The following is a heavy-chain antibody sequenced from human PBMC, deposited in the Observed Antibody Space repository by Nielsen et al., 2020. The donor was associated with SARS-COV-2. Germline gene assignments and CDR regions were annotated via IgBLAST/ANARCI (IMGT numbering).Heavy chain of an antibody. CDR2: INHSGST. D-gene: IGHD1-1*01. CDR3: ARGRERTTYPRTYYYDMDV. V-gene: IGHV4-34*01. Sequence: SETLSLTCAVYGGSFSGYSWSWIRQPPGKGLEWIGEINHSGSTNYNPSLKSRVTISVDTSKNQFSLKVNSVTAADTAVYYCARGRERTTYPRTYYYDMDVWGQGTTVTVFS. J-gene: IGHJ6*02. CDR1: GGSFSGYS.